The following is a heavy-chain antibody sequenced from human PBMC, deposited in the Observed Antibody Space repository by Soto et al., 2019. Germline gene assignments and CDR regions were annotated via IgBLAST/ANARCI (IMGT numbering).Heavy chain of an antibody. Sequence: SETLSLTCTVSGGSISSYYWSWIRQPPGKGLEWIGYFYYSGSTNYNPSLKSRVTISVDTSKNQFSRKLSSVTAADTAVYYCARAPPFIAAAFDYWGQGTLVTVSS. CDR3: ARAPPFIAAAFDY. CDR1: GGSISSYY. J-gene: IGHJ4*02. V-gene: IGHV4-59*08. CDR2: FYYSGST. D-gene: IGHD6-25*01.